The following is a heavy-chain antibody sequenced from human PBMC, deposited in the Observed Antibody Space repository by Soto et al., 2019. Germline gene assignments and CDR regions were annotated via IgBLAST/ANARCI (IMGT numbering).Heavy chain of an antibody. Sequence: HPWWSSRLSCAASGFTFVRYGIHWLRQSPGRGLEWVAVIGYDGSNIYYADSVKGRFTISRDNSKDTLDLQMNSLRAEDTAVYYCARDREQWLVGYYFDYWGQGTLVTVSA. CDR3: ARDREQWLVGYYFDY. J-gene: IGHJ4*02. CDR2: IGYDGSNI. V-gene: IGHV3-33*01. D-gene: IGHD6-19*01. CDR1: GFTFVRYG.